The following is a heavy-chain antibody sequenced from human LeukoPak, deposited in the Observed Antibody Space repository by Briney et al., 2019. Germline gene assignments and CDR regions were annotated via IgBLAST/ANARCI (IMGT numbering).Heavy chain of an antibody. CDR1: GFTFSSYA. J-gene: IGHJ4*02. CDR2: ISGGGGST. V-gene: IGHV3-23*01. Sequence: GGSLRLSCAASGFTFSSYAMSWVRQAPGKGLEWVSSISGGGGSTYYVDSVEGRFTISRDNSKNTLNLQMNSLRAEDTAVYYCRRGSGSYLWGQGTLVTVSS. D-gene: IGHD3-10*01. CDR3: RRGSGSYL.